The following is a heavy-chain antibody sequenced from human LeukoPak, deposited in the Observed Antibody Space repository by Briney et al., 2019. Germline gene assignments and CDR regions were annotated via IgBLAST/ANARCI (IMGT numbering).Heavy chain of an antibody. CDR2: IWYDGSNK. Sequence: PGGSLRLSCAASGFTFSSYGMHWVRQAPGKGLEWVAVIWYDGSNKYYADSVKGRFTISRDNSKNTLYLQMNSLKTEDTAVYYCTTTTSIAARGHFDYWGQGTLVTVSS. V-gene: IGHV3-33*01. J-gene: IGHJ4*02. CDR1: GFTFSSYG. CDR3: TTTTSIAARGHFDY. D-gene: IGHD6-6*01.